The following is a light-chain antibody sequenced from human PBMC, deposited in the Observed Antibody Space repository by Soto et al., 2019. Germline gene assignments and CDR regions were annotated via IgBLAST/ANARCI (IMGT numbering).Light chain of an antibody. Sequence: QPVLTQSSSASGSLGSSVKLTCTLSSGHSTYLVAWHQQQPGRAPRSLMRLEGSGSFSRGSGVPDRFSGSSFGAVRYLTISNVQSEDEADYYCQTWDSNNVVFGGGTKLTVL. CDR3: QTWDSNNVV. CDR2: LEGSGSF. CDR1: SGHSTYL. V-gene: IGLV4-60*03. J-gene: IGLJ2*01.